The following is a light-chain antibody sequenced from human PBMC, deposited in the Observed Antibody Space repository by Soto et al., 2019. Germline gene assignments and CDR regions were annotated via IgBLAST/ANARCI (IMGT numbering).Light chain of an antibody. CDR2: AAS. CDR1: QTISRY. CDR3: QQTYSTPPVT. Sequence: DIQMTPSPASLSASVGDRVTITCRASQTISRYLSWYQQKPGKAPNLLIYAASNLQSGVPSRFNGSGSGTDFTLTISSLQPEDFATYYCQQTYSTPPVTFGQGTRLEIK. V-gene: IGKV1-39*01. J-gene: IGKJ5*01.